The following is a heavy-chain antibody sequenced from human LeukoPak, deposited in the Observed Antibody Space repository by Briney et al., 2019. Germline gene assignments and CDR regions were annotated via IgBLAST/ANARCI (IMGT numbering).Heavy chain of an antibody. CDR1: GFTFTNYA. V-gene: IGHV3-23*01. D-gene: IGHD6-13*01. CDR3: AKDVYSSSWYGDY. CDR2: ISGSGGST. Sequence: GGSLRLSCAASGFTFTNYAMSWVRQAPGKGLEWVSAISGSGGSTYYADSVKGRFTISRDNSKNTLYLQMNSLRAEDTAVYYCAKDVYSSSWYGDYWGQGTLVTVSS. J-gene: IGHJ4*02.